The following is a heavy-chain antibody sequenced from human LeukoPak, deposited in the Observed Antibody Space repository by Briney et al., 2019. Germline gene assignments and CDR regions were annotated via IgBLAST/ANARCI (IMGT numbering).Heavy chain of an antibody. V-gene: IGHV4-34*01. Sequence: SETLSLTCAVYGGSFSSYYWSWIRQPPGKGLEWIGEINHSGSTTYKPSLKSRVTISVDTSKNQFSLKLSSVTAADTAVYYCARGRGRGVLITTSRRSFWFDSWGQGTLVTVSS. CDR1: GGSFSSYY. CDR3: ARGRGRGVLITTSRRSFWFDS. J-gene: IGHJ5*01. CDR2: INHSGST. D-gene: IGHD3-22*01.